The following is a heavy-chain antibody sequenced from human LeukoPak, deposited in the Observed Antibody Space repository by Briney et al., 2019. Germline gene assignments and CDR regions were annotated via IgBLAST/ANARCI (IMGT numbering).Heavy chain of an antibody. CDR1: GYTFTSYA. D-gene: IGHD3-10*01. Sequence: ASVKVSCKASGYTFTSYAMHWVRQAPGQRLEWMGWINAGNGNTKYSQKFQGRVTITRDTSASTAYMELSRLRSEDTAVYYCARLDYYGSGSYYPLDYWGQGTLVTVSS. V-gene: IGHV1-3*01. CDR3: ARLDYYGSGSYYPLDY. J-gene: IGHJ4*02. CDR2: INAGNGNT.